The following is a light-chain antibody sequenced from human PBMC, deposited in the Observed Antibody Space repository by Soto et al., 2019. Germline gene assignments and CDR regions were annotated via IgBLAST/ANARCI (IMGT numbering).Light chain of an antibody. J-gene: IGKJ3*01. CDR2: TAS. CDR1: QTIATY. Sequence: DIQMTQSPSSLSAAVGDTVTITCRASQTIATYLNWYQKKPGKAPNLLIYTASTLQSGVPPRFIGSGSGTDFTLPISGLQPEDFATYYWQQGYNMALTFGRGPKVDIK. V-gene: IGKV1-39*01. CDR3: QQGYNMALT.